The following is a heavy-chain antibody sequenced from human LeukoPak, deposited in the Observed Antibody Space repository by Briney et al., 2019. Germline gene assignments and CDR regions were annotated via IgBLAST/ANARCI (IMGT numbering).Heavy chain of an antibody. CDR3: ARGPPSVVAALRGYYGMDV. CDR1: GYTFTSYD. V-gene: IGHV1-8*01. CDR2: MDPNSGNT. Sequence: WASVKVSCKASGYTFTSYDINWVRQATGQGLEWMGCMDPNSGNTGYAQKFQGRVTMTRNTSISTAYMELSSLRSEDTAVYYCARGPPSVVAALRGYYGMDVWGQGTTVTVSS. D-gene: IGHD2-15*01. J-gene: IGHJ6*02.